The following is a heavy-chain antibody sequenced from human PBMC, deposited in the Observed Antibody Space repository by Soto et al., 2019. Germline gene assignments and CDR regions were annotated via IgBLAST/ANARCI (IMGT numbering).Heavy chain of an antibody. CDR2: IRQDGNEK. J-gene: IGHJ6*03. Sequence: GGSLRLSCVGSGCTFSTNWMSWVRLAPGTGLEWVATIRQDGNEKHYVDSAKGRFTVFRDNGKNSLDLQMNSVRGDDTAVYYCVRGCGRSHCPYYLDAWGEGTTVTVSS. V-gene: IGHV3-7*01. CDR3: VRGCGRSHCPYYLDA. D-gene: IGHD2-21*01. CDR1: GCTFSTNW.